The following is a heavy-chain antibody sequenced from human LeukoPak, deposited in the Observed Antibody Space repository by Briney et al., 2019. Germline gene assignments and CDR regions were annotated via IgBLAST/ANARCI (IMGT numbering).Heavy chain of an antibody. D-gene: IGHD5-24*01. CDR3: ARREMTTSHFDY. Sequence: GGSLRLSCAASGFTFSSYSMNWVRQAPGKGLEWVSSISSSSSYIYYADSVKGRFTISRDNAKNSLYLQMNSLRAEDTAVYYCARREMTTSHFDYWGQGTPVTVSS. V-gene: IGHV3-21*01. CDR1: GFTFSSYS. J-gene: IGHJ4*02. CDR2: ISSSSSYI.